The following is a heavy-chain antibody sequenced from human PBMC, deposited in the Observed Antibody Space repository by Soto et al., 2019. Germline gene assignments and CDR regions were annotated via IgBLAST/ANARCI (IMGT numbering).Heavy chain of an antibody. CDR1: GGSISSYY. D-gene: IGHD3-16*01. Sequence: QVQLQESGPGLVKPSETLSLTCTVSGGSISSYYWSWIRQPPGKGLEWIGYIYYSGSTNYNPSLRSRVTISVGTPQSQFSLKPSSVTAAYTAVYSCARRYGGRLYYWGQGPLVTVSS. V-gene: IGHV4-59*08. J-gene: IGHJ4*02. CDR3: ARRYGGRLYY. CDR2: IYYSGST.